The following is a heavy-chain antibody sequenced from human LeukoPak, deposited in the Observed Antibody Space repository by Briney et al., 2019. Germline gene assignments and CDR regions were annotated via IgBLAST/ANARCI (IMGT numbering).Heavy chain of an antibody. Sequence: SETLALTCTVSGESIRRSPYHWGWVRQAPGKGMEWIGTVYDVGFSHYNPSLSSRATIVLDTSKNHFSLKMTSVIAADTAVYYCARNGWGMGFRPALEVLRSSVYMDVWGKGTTVTVSS. J-gene: IGHJ6*03. CDR3: ARNGWGMGFRPALEVLRSSVYMDV. CDR2: VYDVGFS. D-gene: IGHD2-8*02. V-gene: IGHV4-39*02. CDR1: GESIRRSPYH.